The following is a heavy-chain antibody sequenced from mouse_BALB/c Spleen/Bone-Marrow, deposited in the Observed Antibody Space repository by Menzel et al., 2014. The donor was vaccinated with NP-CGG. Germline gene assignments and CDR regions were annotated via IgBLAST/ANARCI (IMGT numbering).Heavy chain of an antibody. CDR1: GYTFTNYY. J-gene: IGHJ1*01. Sequence: VQLQESGAELVKPGASVKLSCKVSGYTFTNYYVYWVKQRPGQGLEWIGEINLSNDVTDFNEKFMSKATLTVDKSSSTAYMHLSSLTSEDSAVYYCTRSGFYGYGTYFDVWGAGTTVTVSS. V-gene: IGHV1S81*02. CDR2: INLSNDVT. CDR3: TRSGFYGYGTYFDV. D-gene: IGHD1-2*01.